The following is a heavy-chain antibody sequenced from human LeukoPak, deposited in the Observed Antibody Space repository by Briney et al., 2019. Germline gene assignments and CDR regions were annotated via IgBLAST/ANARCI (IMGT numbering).Heavy chain of an antibody. CDR3: ARDILTGSIEV. Sequence: GSLRLSCAASGFTVSSNYMSWVRQAPGKGLEWVTVIYSGGSTYYADSVKGRFTISRDNSKNTLYLQMNSLRDEDAAVYYCARDILTGSIEVWGQGTLVTVSA. CDR2: IYSGGST. CDR1: GFTVSSNY. D-gene: IGHD3-9*01. J-gene: IGHJ4*02. V-gene: IGHV3-53*01.